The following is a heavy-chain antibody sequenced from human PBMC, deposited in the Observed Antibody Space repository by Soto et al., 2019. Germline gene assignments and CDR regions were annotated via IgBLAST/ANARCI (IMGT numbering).Heavy chain of an antibody. V-gene: IGHV3-23*01. CDR3: AKCVTFGGVNDFDY. CDR1: GFTFSSYA. Sequence: GGSLRLSCAASGFTFSSYAMSWVRQAPGKGLEWVSAISGSGGSTYYADSVKGRFTISRDNSKNTLYLQMNSVRAEDTAVYYCAKCVTFGGVNDFDYWGQGTLVTVSS. CDR2: ISGSGGST. D-gene: IGHD3-16*01. J-gene: IGHJ4*02.